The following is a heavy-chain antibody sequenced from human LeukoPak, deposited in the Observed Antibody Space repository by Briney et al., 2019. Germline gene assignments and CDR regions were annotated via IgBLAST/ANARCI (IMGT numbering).Heavy chain of an antibody. CDR2: TAYEGGEK. J-gene: IGHJ4*02. CDR1: GSTFSGHL. CDR3: AREGDRHLTFDY. Sequence: GRSLRLSCAASGSTFSGHLLHWVRQAPGKGLEWVAGTAYEGGEKYYADSVSGRFTISRDNSENTVYLQMNGLRLEDTAVYFCAREGDRHLTFDYWGRGTLVTVSS. D-gene: IGHD3-16*01. V-gene: IGHV3-30*01.